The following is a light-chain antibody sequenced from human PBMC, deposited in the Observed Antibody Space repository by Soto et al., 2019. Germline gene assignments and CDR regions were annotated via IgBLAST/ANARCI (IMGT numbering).Light chain of an antibody. CDR3: QQYNTWHRT. V-gene: IGKV3-15*01. J-gene: IGKJ1*01. Sequence: VMTQSPGTLSLSAGDRAALSCRASQSITTHSAWYQQRPGQAPRPLIYHSSTRDTGVPTRFSGSGSGTDFTLTIISLQSEDIVVYYCQQYNTWHRTFGQGTKV. CDR2: HSS. CDR1: QSITTH.